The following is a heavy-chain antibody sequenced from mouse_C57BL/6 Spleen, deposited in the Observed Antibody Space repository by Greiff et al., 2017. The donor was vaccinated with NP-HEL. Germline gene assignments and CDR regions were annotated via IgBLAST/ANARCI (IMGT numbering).Heavy chain of an antibody. V-gene: IGHV1-39*01. J-gene: IGHJ3*01. D-gene: IGHD1-1*01. CDR3: ARSDYYYGSSYEGPFAY. Sequence: VQLQQSGPELVKPGASVKISCKASGYSFTDYNMNWVKQSHGKSLEWIGVINPNYGTTSYNQKFKGKATLTVDQSSSTAYMQLNSLTSEDSAVYYCARSDYYYGSSYEGPFAYWGQGTLVTVSA. CDR1: GYSFTDYN. CDR2: INPNYGTT.